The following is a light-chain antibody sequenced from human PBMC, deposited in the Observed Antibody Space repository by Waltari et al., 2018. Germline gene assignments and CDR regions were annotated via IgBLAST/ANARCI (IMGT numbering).Light chain of an antibody. CDR3: QQCNNWPYT. CDR1: QTVSST. CDR2: GAS. J-gene: IGKJ2*01. Sequence: EIVMTQSPATLSVSPGERAILSCRASQTVSSTLAWYQQKPGQAPRLLIYGASTRATGIPARFSGSGSGTDFTLTISSRQSEDFAVYYCQQCNNWPYTFGQGTRLEIK. V-gene: IGKV3-15*01.